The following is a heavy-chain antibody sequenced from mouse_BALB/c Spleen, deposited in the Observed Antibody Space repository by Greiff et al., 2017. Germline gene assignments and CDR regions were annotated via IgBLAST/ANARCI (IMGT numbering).Heavy chain of an antibody. D-gene: IGHD2-12*01. J-gene: IGHJ4*01. CDR3: ARHDNAMDY. CDR1: GFTFSDYY. CDR2: ISDGGSYT. V-gene: IGHV5-4*02. Sequence: EVKLEESGGGLVKPGGSLKLSCAASGFTFSDYYMYWVRQTPEKRLEWVATISDGGSYTYYPDSVKGRFTISRDNAKNNLYLQMSSLKSEDTAMYYCARHDNAMDYWGQGTSVTVSS.